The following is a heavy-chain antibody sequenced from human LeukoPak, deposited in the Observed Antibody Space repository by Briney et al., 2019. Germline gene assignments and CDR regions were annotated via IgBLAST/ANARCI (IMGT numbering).Heavy chain of an antibody. CDR2: IYHSGST. V-gene: IGHV4-30-2*01. CDR1: GGSISSGGYS. Sequence: SQTLSLTCAVSGGSISSGGYSWSWIRQPPGKGLEWIGYIYHSGSTYYNPSLKSRVTISVDRSKNQFSLKLSSVTAADTAVYYCARVGRAYCGGDCCYPDYWGQGTLVTVSS. J-gene: IGHJ4*02. D-gene: IGHD2-21*02. CDR3: ARVGRAYCGGDCCYPDY.